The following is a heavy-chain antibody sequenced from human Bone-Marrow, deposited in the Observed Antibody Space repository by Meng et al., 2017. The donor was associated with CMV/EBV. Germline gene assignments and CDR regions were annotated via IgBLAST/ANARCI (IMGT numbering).Heavy chain of an antibody. V-gene: IGHV3-21*01. D-gene: IGHD2-2*01. J-gene: IGHJ6*02. CDR3: ARGGSSTSWARRGYYYYYGMDV. CDR2: ISSSSSYI. Sequence: GGSLRLSCAAPGFTFSSYSMNWVRQAPGKGLEWVSSISSSSSYIYYADSVKGRFTIARDNAKISLYLQMNSLRAEDTAVYYCARGGSSTSWARRGYYYYYGMDVWGQGTTVTVSS. CDR1: GFTFSSYS.